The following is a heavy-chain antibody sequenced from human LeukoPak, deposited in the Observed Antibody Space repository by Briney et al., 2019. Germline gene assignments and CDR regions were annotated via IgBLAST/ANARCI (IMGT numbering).Heavy chain of an antibody. CDR1: GGSISSSRYY. CDR2: IYYSGST. Sequence: PSETLSLTCTVSGGSISSSRYYWGWVRQPPGKGLEWIGSIYYSGSTYYNPSLKSRVTISVDTSKNQFSLKLSSVTAPDTAVYYCARCPRVVGGGEIDYWGQGTLVTVSS. CDR3: ARCPRVVGGGEIDY. J-gene: IGHJ4*02. D-gene: IGHD3-10*01. V-gene: IGHV4-39*07.